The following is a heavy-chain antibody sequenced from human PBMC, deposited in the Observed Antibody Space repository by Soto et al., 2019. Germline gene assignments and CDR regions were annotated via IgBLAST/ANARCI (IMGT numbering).Heavy chain of an antibody. V-gene: IGHV1-69*06. J-gene: IGHJ6*02. CDR2: IIPIFGTA. D-gene: IGHD6-19*01. Sequence: ASVKVSCKASGGTFSSYAISWVRQAPGQGLEWMGGIIPIFGTANYAQKFRGRVTITADKSTSTAYMELSSLRSEDTAVYYCARRGIAVADENYYYYGMDVWGQGTTVTVSS. CDR3: ARRGIAVADENYYYYGMDV. CDR1: GGTFSSYA.